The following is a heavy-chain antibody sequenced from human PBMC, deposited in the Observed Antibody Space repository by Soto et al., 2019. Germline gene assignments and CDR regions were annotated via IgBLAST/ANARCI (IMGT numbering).Heavy chain of an antibody. Sequence: SGGALRLSCAASGFTFSSYAMHWVRQAPGKGLEWVAVISYDGSNKYYADSVKGRFTISRDNSKNTLYLQMNSLRAEDTAVYYCARERSYGSGSYAIYYYYGMDVWGQGTTVTVSS. D-gene: IGHD3-10*01. CDR1: GFTFSSYA. CDR3: ARERSYGSGSYAIYYYYGMDV. CDR2: ISYDGSNK. V-gene: IGHV3-30-3*01. J-gene: IGHJ6*02.